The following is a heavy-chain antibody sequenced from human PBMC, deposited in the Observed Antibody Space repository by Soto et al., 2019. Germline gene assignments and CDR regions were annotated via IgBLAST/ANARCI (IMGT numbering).Heavy chain of an antibody. CDR1: GGSISSDSYY. D-gene: IGHD3-3*02. CDR3: ARTFSLGQIWFDP. V-gene: IGHV4-31*03. Sequence: QVQLQESGPGLVKPSQTLSLTCTVSGGSISSDSYYWSWIRQHPGKGLEWIGYIYYTGSTYCNPSLKSRLTISVDTSKNQFSLKLTSVTAADTAVYYCARTFSLGQIWFDPWGQGTLVTVSS. CDR2: IYYTGST. J-gene: IGHJ5*02.